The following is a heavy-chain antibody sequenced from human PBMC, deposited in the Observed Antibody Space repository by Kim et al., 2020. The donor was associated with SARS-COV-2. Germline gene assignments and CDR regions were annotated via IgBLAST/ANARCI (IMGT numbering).Heavy chain of an antibody. V-gene: IGHV3-48*02. D-gene: IGHD5-18*01. CDR1: GFSFSSYS. Sequence: GGSLRLSCAPSGFSFSSYSMNWVRQAPGKGLEWVSYISSSGSTIDYADSVKGRFTISRDNAKNSLLLQMNSLRDEDTAVYYCARLRRYSYGYADYWGQGTLVSVS. CDR2: ISSSGSTI. CDR3: ARLRRYSYGYADY. J-gene: IGHJ4*02.